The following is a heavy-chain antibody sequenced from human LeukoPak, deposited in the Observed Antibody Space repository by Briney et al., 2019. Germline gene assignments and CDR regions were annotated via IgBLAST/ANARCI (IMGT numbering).Heavy chain of an antibody. CDR2: IKRKTDDGTT. V-gene: IGHV3-15*07. CDR1: GFSFSDIW. Sequence: GGSLRLSCAASGFSFSDIWMNWVRQAPGKGLEWVGLIKRKTDDGTTDYAAPEKGRFTISRDDSKNTLYLQMNSLKTEDTAVYYCTTQSGAWNFDYWGQGTLVTVSS. J-gene: IGHJ4*02. CDR3: TTQSGAWNFDY. D-gene: IGHD1-1*01.